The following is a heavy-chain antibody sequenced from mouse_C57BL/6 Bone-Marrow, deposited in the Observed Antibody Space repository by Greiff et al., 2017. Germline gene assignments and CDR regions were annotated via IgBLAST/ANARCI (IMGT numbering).Heavy chain of an antibody. CDR1: GFTFTDYY. CDR2: IRNKANGYTT. J-gene: IGHJ4*01. D-gene: IGHD3-3*01. Sequence: EVQGVESGGGLVQPGGSLSLSCAASGFTFTDYYMSWVRQPPGKALEWLGFIRNKANGYTTEYSASVKGRFTISRDNSQSILYLQMNALRAEDSATYYCARYPPFLGRNYYAMDYWGQGTSVTVSS. V-gene: IGHV7-3*01. CDR3: ARYPPFLGRNYYAMDY.